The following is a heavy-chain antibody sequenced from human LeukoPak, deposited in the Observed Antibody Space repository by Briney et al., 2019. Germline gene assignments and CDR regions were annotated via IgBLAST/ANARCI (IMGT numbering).Heavy chain of an antibody. CDR1: GFTFSSYA. CDR2: ITASGGST. CDR3: AKGLGFWSGYYTPFDY. Sequence: PGGPLRLSCAASGFTFSSYAMSWVRQTPGKGLEWVSGITASGGSTYHADSVKGRFTISRDNSTNTLNLQMNNLRAEDTAIYYCAKGLGFWSGYYTPFDYWGQGSSVTVSS. J-gene: IGHJ4*02. V-gene: IGHV3-23*01. D-gene: IGHD3-3*01.